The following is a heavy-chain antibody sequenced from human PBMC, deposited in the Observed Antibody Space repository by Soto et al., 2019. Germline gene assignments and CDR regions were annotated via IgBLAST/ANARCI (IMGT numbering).Heavy chain of an antibody. V-gene: IGHV4-59*01. J-gene: IGHJ5*02. CDR1: GDSITSNH. D-gene: IGHD4-4*01. Sequence: SETLSLTCAVSGDSITSNHWNWIRQPPGRGLEWIGYIYNSGTTKYNPSLKSRVIISVDTSKNQLSLKLSSVTAADTAVYYCARVSMSTVSWGFDPWGQGTLVTVSS. CDR2: IYNSGTT. CDR3: ARVSMSTVSWGFDP.